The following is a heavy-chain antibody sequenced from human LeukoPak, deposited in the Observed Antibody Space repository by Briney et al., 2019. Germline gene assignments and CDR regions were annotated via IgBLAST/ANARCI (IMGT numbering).Heavy chain of an antibody. CDR2: IHYSGRT. Sequence: PSRTLSLSRAVSIGFLTRDTIGGVRPTPGKGLEWIGYIHYSGRTNYNPSLKSRVTISVDTSKNQFSLKLSSVTAADTAMYYCARDGVGVTRAFDYWGQGTLVTVSS. D-gene: IGHD1-26*01. V-gene: IGHV4-59*11. J-gene: IGHJ4*02. CDR3: ARDGVGVTRAFDY. CDR1: IGFLTRDT.